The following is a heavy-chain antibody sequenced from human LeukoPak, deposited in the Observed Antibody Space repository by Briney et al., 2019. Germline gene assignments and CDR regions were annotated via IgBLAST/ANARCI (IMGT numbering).Heavy chain of an antibody. CDR1: GYTFTTYA. CDR2: INVGNGNT. V-gene: IGHV1-3*01. J-gene: IGHJ4*02. Sequence: ASVKVSCKASGYTFTTYALHWVRQAPGQRLEWMGWINVGNGNTKYSQKFQGRVTMTRDTSISTAYMELSRLRSDDTAVYYCATDRTLFDYWGQGTLVTVSS. CDR3: ATDRTLFDY.